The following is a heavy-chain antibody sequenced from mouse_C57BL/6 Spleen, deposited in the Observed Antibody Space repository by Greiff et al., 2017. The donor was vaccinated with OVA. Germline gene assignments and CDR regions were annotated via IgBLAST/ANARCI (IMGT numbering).Heavy chain of an antibody. Sequence: VQLQQSGAELARPGASVKLSCKASGYTFTSYGISWVKQRTGQGLEWIGEIYPRSGNTYYNEKFKGKATLTADKSSSTAYMELRSLTSEDSAVYFCASPSYGSSEYFDVWGTGTTVTVSS. CDR3: ASPSYGSSEYFDV. D-gene: IGHD1-1*01. V-gene: IGHV1-81*01. CDR2: IYPRSGNT. CDR1: GYTFTSYG. J-gene: IGHJ1*03.